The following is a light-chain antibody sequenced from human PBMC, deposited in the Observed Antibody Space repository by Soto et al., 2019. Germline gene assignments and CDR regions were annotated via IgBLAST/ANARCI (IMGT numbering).Light chain of an antibody. Sequence: QSVLTQPPSVSGAPGQRVTISCTGSSSNIGAGYDVHWYQQLPGTAPKLLIYGNSNRPSGVPDRFSGSKSGTSASLAVSGLQVEDEADYYCSSYGGSNNIGVFGGGTKLTVL. CDR2: GNS. CDR3: SSYGGSNNIGV. V-gene: IGLV1-40*01. CDR1: SSNIGAGYD. J-gene: IGLJ2*01.